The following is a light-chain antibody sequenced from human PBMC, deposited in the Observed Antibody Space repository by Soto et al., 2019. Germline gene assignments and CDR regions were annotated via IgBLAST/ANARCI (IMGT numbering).Light chain of an antibody. CDR3: QQYYSYPRT. CDR1: QGISSY. V-gene: IGKV1-8*01. J-gene: IGKJ1*01. Sequence: AIRMTQSPSSFSASTGDRVTITCRASQGISSYLAWYQQKPGKAPKLLIYAASTLQSGVPSRFSGIGSGTDFTLTISCLQSEDCATYYCQQYYSYPRTFGQGTKVEIK. CDR2: AAS.